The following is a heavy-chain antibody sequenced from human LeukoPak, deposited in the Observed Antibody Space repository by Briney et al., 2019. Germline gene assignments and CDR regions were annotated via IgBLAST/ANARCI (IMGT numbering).Heavy chain of an antibody. CDR1: GGSISSYY. V-gene: IGHV4-59*01. J-gene: IGHJ3*02. CDR3: ARYSSGWRSFDI. Sequence: PSETLSLTCSVSGGSISSYYWSWIRQPPGKGLEWIGYIYSSGSTNYNPSLKSRVTISVDTSKNQFSLNLSSVTAADTAVYYCARYSSGWRSFDIWGQGTMVTVSS. D-gene: IGHD6-19*01. CDR2: IYSSGST.